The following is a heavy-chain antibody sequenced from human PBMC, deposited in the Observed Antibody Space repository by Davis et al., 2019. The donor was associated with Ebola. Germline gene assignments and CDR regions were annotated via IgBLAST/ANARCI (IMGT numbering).Heavy chain of an antibody. V-gene: IGHV1-69*13. D-gene: IGHD5-24*01. CDR3: ARVHYRRWLQLDY. J-gene: IGHJ4*02. Sequence: AASVKVSCKASGYTFTSYGISWVRQAPGQGLEWMGGIIPIFGTANYTQKFQGRVTITADESTSTAYMELSSLRSEDTAVYYCARVHYRRWLQLDYWGQGTLVTVSS. CDR1: GYTFTSYG. CDR2: IIPIFGTA.